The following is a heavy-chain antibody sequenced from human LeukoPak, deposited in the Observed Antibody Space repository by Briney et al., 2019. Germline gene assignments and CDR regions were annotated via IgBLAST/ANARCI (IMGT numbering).Heavy chain of an antibody. V-gene: IGHV5-51*01. CDR2: IYPGDSDT. D-gene: IGHD6-13*01. Sequence: GESLKISCKGSGYSFTSYWIGWVRQLPGKGLEWMGIIYPGDSDTRYSPSFQGQVTISADKSISTAYLQWSSLKASDTAMYYCARSYSSSWGLFDYWGQGTLVTVSS. CDR1: GYSFTSYW. J-gene: IGHJ4*02. CDR3: ARSYSSSWGLFDY.